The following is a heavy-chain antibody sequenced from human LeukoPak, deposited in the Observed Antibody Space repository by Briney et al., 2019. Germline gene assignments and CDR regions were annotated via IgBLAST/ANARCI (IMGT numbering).Heavy chain of an antibody. Sequence: PSETLSLTCTVSGGSISSSSYYWGWIRQPPGKGLEWIGSIYYSGSTYYNPSLKSRVTISVDTSKNQFSLKLSSVTAADTAVYCCARQRYDYVWGSYRLSDYWGQGTLVTVSS. D-gene: IGHD3-16*02. CDR3: ARQRYDYVWGSYRLSDY. V-gene: IGHV4-39*01. CDR2: IYYSGST. J-gene: IGHJ4*02. CDR1: GGSISSSSYY.